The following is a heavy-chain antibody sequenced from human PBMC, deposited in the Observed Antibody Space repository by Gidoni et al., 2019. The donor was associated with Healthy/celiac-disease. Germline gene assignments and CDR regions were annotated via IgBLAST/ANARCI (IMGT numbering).Heavy chain of an antibody. Sequence: QVQLQQSGPGLVKPSQTLSLTCAISGDSVSSNSAAWNWIRQSPSSGLEWLGRTYYRSNWYNDYAVSVKSRITINPDTSKNQFSLQLNSVTPEDTAVYYCARAADFYCSGGSCILYYGMDVWGQGTTVTVSS. CDR3: ARAADFYCSGGSCILYYGMDV. V-gene: IGHV6-1*01. D-gene: IGHD2-15*01. J-gene: IGHJ6*02. CDR1: GDSVSSNSAA. CDR2: TYYRSNWYN.